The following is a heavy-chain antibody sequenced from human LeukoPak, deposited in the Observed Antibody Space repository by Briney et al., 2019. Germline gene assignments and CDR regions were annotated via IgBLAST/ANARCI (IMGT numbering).Heavy chain of an antibody. CDR3: ASTGMANWFDP. J-gene: IGHJ5*02. CDR2: ITYSGST. Sequence: KPSETLSLTCTVAGGSISKYFWSWIRHPPGKGLGWIGFITYSGSTYYNPSLKSRVTISVNTAQNLFSLKLSSVTAAGTAVYYCASTGMANWFDPWGQGTLVTVSS. V-gene: IGHV4-59*06. D-gene: IGHD5-24*01. CDR1: GGSISKYF.